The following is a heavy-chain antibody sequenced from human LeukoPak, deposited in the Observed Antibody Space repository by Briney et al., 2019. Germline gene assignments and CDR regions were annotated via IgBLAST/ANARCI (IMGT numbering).Heavy chain of an antibody. CDR3: TRDGGSFCDFDY. J-gene: IGHJ4*02. CDR2: INTDGRIT. V-gene: IGHV3-64*02. D-gene: IGHD1-26*01. Sequence: GGSLGLSCVGSGFSFRYFAIHWVRQAPGKGLEYVSVINTDGRITYYADSVKGRFTITRDNSKNAVYLQMGSLRGDDMAVYYCTRDGGSFCDFDYWGQGALVTVSS. CDR1: GFSFRYFA.